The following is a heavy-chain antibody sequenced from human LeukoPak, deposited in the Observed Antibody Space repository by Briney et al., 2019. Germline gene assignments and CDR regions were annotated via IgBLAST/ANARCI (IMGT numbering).Heavy chain of an antibody. CDR1: GFTFSNYA. D-gene: IGHD3-3*01. V-gene: IGHV3-23*01. Sequence: GGSLRLSCRASGFTFSNYAMNWVRQTPGKGLEWVSSLTGNSNNPNYADSVKGRFTISRDNSKNPLYLQMNSLRAEDPALYSCAKCAKTPEGGSGWCNWFDTWGQGTLVIVSS. CDR2: LTGNSNNP. CDR3: AKCAKTPEGGSGWCNWFDT. J-gene: IGHJ5*02.